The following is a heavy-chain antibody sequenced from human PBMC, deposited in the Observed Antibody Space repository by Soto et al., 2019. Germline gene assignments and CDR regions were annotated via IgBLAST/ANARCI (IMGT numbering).Heavy chain of an antibody. CDR1: GFTFSSYP. J-gene: IGHJ5*02. Sequence: PGGSLRLSCAASGFTFSSYPIHWVRQSPAKGLEWVAVTSSDGNNKHYADSVNGRFTISRDNSKNTLYLQMNSLRAEDTAVYYCAKDQLDIRGVIHSWFDPWGQGTLVTVSS. CDR3: AKDQLDIRGVIHSWFDP. V-gene: IGHV3-30-3*01. D-gene: IGHD3-10*01. CDR2: TSSDGNNK.